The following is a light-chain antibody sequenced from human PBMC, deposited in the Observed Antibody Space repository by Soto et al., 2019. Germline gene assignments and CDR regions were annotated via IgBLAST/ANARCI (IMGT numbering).Light chain of an antibody. J-gene: IGKJ2*01. CDR2: KAS. CDR1: QSISSW. CDR3: QQSTVYT. Sequence: DIQMTQSPSTLSASVGDRVTITCRASQSISSWLAWYQQKPGKAPKLLIYKASSLESGVPSRFSGSGSGTEFTLTISSLQPDDFATYYCQQSTVYTFGQGTKLEIK. V-gene: IGKV1-5*03.